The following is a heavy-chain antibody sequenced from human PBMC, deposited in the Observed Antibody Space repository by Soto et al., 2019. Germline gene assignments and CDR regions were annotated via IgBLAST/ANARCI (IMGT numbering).Heavy chain of an antibody. CDR2: IYYSGST. CDR3: ARGVGVVTFFDY. V-gene: IGHV4-61*01. J-gene: IGHJ4*02. D-gene: IGHD3-3*01. CDR1: GGSVSSGSYY. Sequence: QVQLQESGPGLVKPSETLSLTCTVSGGSVSSGSYYLSWIRQPPGKGLEWIGYIYYSGSTNYNPSLKSLVTISVDTSMNQFSLKLSSVTAADTAVYYCARGVGVVTFFDYWGQGTLVTVSS.